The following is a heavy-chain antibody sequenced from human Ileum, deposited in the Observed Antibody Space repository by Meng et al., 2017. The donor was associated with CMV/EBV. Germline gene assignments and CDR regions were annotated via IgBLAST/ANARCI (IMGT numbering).Heavy chain of an antibody. J-gene: IGHJ4*02. D-gene: IGHD6-13*01. CDR3: AKGPFSRGYSSSWPIDY. Sequence: FSFDEYAMVWVRQPPGKGLEWVSRITWGGSATYYADSVKGRFTVSRDSSKNSLYLHMNSLRTEDTALYYCAKGPFSRGYSSSWPIDYWGQGTLVTVSS. V-gene: IGHV3-43*01. CDR2: ITWGGSAT. CDR1: FSFDEYA.